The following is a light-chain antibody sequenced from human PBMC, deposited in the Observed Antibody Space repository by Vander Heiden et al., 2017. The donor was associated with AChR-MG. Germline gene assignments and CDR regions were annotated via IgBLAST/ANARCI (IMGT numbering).Light chain of an antibody. J-gene: IGKJ2*01. CDR2: GAS. V-gene: IGKV3-20*01. Sequence: EIVLTQSPGTLSLSAGERATLSCRASQSVSCSYLAWYRQKPGQAPRLLICGASSRATGIPDRFSGSGSGTDFTLTISRLEPEDFAVYYCQQYGSSPYTFGQGTKLEIK. CDR1: QSVSCSY. CDR3: QQYGSSPYT.